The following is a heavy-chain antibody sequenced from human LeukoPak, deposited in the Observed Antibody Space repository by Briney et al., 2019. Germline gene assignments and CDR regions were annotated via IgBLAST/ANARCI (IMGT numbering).Heavy chain of an antibody. D-gene: IGHD3-22*01. Sequence: GGSLRLSXAASGFTFSSYEMNWVRQAPGKGLEWVSYISSSGSTIYYADSVKGRFTISRDNAKNSLYLQMNSLRAEDTAVYYCARHNYYDSSGFDYWGQGTLVTVSS. J-gene: IGHJ4*02. CDR2: ISSSGSTI. CDR1: GFTFSSYE. V-gene: IGHV3-48*03. CDR3: ARHNYYDSSGFDY.